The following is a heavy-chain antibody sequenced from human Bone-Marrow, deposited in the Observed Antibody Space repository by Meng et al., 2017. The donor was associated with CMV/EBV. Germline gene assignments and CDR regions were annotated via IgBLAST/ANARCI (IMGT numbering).Heavy chain of an antibody. D-gene: IGHD6-19*01. J-gene: IGHJ4*02. CDR1: GGSIRSSSYY. CDR3: ARQDSSAWGLFDY. CDR2: VLYIGTT. V-gene: IGHV4-39*01. Sequence: QLQLQESGPGLVKPSETLSPTWAVSGGSIRSSSYYWGWVRQPPGKGLEWIGGVLYIGTTYYSPSLKSRVTISVDTSKNQFSVKLTSVTAADTAVYYCARQDSSAWGLFDYWGQGILVTVSS.